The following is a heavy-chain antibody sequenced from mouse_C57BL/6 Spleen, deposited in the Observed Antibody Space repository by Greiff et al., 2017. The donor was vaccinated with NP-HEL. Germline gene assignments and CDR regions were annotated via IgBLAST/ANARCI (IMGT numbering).Heavy chain of an antibody. Sequence: QVQLQQPGAELVMPGASVKLSCKASGYTFTSYWMHWVKQRPGQGLEWIGEIDPSDSYTNYNQKFKGKSTLTVDKSSSTAYMQLSSLTSEDSAVYYCANTYYSNPYWYFDVWGTGTTVTVSS. V-gene: IGHV1-69*01. CDR2: IDPSDSYT. J-gene: IGHJ1*03. D-gene: IGHD2-5*01. CDR3: ANTYYSNPYWYFDV. CDR1: GYTFTSYW.